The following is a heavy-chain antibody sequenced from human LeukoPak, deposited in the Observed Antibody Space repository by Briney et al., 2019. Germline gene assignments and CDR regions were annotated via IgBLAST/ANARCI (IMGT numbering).Heavy chain of an antibody. J-gene: IGHJ4*02. Sequence: PGGSLRLSCAASGFTFSSYGMHWVRQAPGKGLECVAFIRYDGSNKYYADSVKGRFTISRDNSKNTLYLQMNSLRAEDTAVYYCAKIGIAARPHDYWGQGTLVTVSS. V-gene: IGHV3-30*02. CDR2: IRYDGSNK. CDR3: AKIGIAARPHDY. CDR1: GFTFSSYG. D-gene: IGHD6-6*01.